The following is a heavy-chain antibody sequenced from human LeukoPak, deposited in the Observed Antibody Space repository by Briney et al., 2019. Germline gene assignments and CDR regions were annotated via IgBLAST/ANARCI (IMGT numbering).Heavy chain of an antibody. Sequence: PSETLSLTCTVSGGSISSYYWSWIRQPPGKGLEWIGYIYYNGGTHYNPSLKSRVTISIDTSKNQFSLKLSSVTAADTAVYYCARGGGYNYGNWFDPWGQGTLVTVSS. CDR2: IYYNGGT. CDR1: GGSISSYY. CDR3: ARGGGYNYGNWFDP. J-gene: IGHJ5*02. V-gene: IGHV4-59*08. D-gene: IGHD5-18*01.